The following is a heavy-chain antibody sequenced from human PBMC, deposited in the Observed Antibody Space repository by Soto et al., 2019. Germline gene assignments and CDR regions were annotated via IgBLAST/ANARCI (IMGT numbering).Heavy chain of an antibody. CDR3: AREGYYDFRSGSYTPANWFDP. CDR1: GYTFTSYG. Sequence: ASVKVSCKASGYTFTSYGISWVRKAPGQGLEWMGWISAYNGKTTYAQKSQGRVTLTTDTSTRTAYMELWSLRSDDTAVYYCAREGYYDFRSGSYTPANWFDPWGQGTLVTVSS. D-gene: IGHD3-3*01. V-gene: IGHV1-18*04. J-gene: IGHJ5*02. CDR2: ISAYNGKT.